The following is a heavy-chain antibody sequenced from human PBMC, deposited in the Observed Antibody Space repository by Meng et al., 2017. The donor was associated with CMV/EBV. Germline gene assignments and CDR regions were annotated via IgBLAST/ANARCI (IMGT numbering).Heavy chain of an antibody. V-gene: IGHV5-51*01. D-gene: IGHD3-3*01. CDR2: IYPGDSDT. Sequence: ESLKISCKGSGYSFTSYWIGWVRRMPGKGLEWMGIIYPGDSDTRYSPSFQGQVTISADKSISTAYLQWSSLKASDTAMYYCARAGDYDFWSGYYGMDVWGQGTTVTVSS. J-gene: IGHJ6*02. CDR1: GYSFTSYW. CDR3: ARAGDYDFWSGYYGMDV.